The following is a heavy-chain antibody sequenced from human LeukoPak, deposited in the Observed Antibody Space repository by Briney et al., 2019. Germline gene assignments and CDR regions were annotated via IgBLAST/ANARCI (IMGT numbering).Heavy chain of an antibody. CDR1: GFTLDDYG. J-gene: IGHJ4*02. CDR2: INWNGGST. Sequence: GGSLRLSCAASGFTLDDYGMSWVRQAPGKGLEWVSGINWNGGSTGYADSVKGRFTISRDNAKNSLYLQMNSLRAEDTALYYCARASRNYYDSSGYYVVAYFDYWGQGTLVTVSS. D-gene: IGHD3-22*01. V-gene: IGHV3-20*04. CDR3: ARASRNYYDSSGYYVVAYFDY.